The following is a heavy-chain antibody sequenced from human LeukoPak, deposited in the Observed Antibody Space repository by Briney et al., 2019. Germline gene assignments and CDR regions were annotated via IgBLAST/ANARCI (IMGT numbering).Heavy chain of an antibody. V-gene: IGHV1-24*01. Sequence: ASVKVSCKVSGYTLTELSMHWVRQAPGKGLEWMGGFDPEDGETIYAQKFQGRVTMTEDTSTDTAYMELSSLRSDDTAVYYCARAGYDFWSGRHFDYWGQGTLVTVSS. J-gene: IGHJ4*02. CDR1: GYTLTELS. CDR2: FDPEDGET. D-gene: IGHD3-3*01. CDR3: ARAGYDFWSGRHFDY.